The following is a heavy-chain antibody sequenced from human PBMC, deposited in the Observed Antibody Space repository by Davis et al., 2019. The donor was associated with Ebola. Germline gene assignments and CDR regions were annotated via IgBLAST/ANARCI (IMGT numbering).Heavy chain of an antibody. CDR1: GFTFSSYG. J-gene: IGHJ4*02. D-gene: IGHD3-3*01. Sequence: GESLKISCAASGFTFSSYGMHWVRQAPGQGLQWVSSITASGGHTFYADSVKGRFTISRDNAKNTLFLQMNSLGAEDTAVYYCTRDFDFWSNYWGQGTLVTVSS. CDR3: TRDFDFWSNY. V-gene: IGHV3-NL1*01. CDR2: ITASGGHT.